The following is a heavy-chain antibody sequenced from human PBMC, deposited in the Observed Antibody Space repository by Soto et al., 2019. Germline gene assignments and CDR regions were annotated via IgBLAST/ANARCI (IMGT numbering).Heavy chain of an antibody. CDR3: AKECSSSWGTFCDY. CDR2: ISYDGSNK. D-gene: IGHD6-6*01. Sequence: GGSLRLSCAASGFTFSSYGMHWVRQAPGKGLEWVAVISYDGSNKYYADSVKGRFTISRDNSKNTLYLQMNSLRAEDTAVYYYAKECSSSWGTFCDYWGQGTLFTVSS. J-gene: IGHJ4*02. CDR1: GFTFSSYG. V-gene: IGHV3-30*18.